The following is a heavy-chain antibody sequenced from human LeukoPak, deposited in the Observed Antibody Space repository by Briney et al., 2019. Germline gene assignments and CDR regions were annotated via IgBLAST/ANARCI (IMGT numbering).Heavy chain of an antibody. CDR3: ARGPHSSGWTYYYYYGMDV. J-gene: IGHJ6*02. CDR2: INHSGST. D-gene: IGHD6-19*01. Sequence: SETLSLTCAVYGGSFSGYYWSWIRQPPGKGLEWIGEINHSGSTNYNPSLKSRVTISVYTSKNQFSLKLSSVTAADTAVYYCARGPHSSGWTYYYYYGMDVWGQGTTVTVSS. CDR1: GGSFSGYY. V-gene: IGHV4-34*01.